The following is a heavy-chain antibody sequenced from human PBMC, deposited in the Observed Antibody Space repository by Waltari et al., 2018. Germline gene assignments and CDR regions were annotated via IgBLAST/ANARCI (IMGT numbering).Heavy chain of an antibody. CDR1: GGTFSSYA. D-gene: IGHD5-12*01. CDR2: IIPILGIA. CDR3: AREWVGDGYNYLWFDP. V-gene: IGHV1-69*10. Sequence: QVQLVQSGAEVKKPGSSVKVSCKASGGTFSSYAISWVRQAPGQGLEWMGGIIPILGIANYAQKFQGRVTITADKSTSTAYMELSSLRSEDTAVYYCAREWVGDGYNYLWFDPWGQGTLVTVSS. J-gene: IGHJ5*02.